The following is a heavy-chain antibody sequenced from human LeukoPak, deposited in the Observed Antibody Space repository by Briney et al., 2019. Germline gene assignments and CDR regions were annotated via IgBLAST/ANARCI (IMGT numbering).Heavy chain of an antibody. J-gene: IGHJ4*02. V-gene: IGHV3-33*01. CDR1: GFTFSNYG. D-gene: IGHD3-3*01. CDR3: ARWSGFSFDY. CDR2: IWHDGSEK. Sequence: GRSLRLSCAASGFTFSNYGMHWVRQVPGKGLEWVAVIWHDGSEKYYEDSVKGRFTISRDNPKNTLYLQMNSLRAEDTAVYYCARWSGFSFDYWGQGTLVTVSS.